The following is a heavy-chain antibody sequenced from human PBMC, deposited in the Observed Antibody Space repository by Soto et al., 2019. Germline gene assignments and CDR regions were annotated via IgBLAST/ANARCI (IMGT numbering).Heavy chain of an antibody. CDR1: GFTFNNYW. CDR3: ARGRIAGSGSCDN. CDR2: IKTDGSSP. Sequence: PGGSLRLSCVASGFTFNNYWMHWVHQVPGKGLVWVSRIKTDGSSPNYADSVEGRFTISSDNAKNTLYLQMNSLRAEDTAVYYCARGRIAGSGSCDNWGQGTLVTVSS. V-gene: IGHV3-74*01. D-gene: IGHD3-10*01. J-gene: IGHJ4*02.